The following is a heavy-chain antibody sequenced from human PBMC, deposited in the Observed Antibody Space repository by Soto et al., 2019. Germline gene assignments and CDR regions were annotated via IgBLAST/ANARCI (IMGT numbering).Heavy chain of an antibody. Sequence: QGQLVQSGAEVKKPGASVMVSCKASGYTFHMFGYTWVRQAPGQGLELVGWISAYDGNTADGKNCEGRVPLITDTTTSAAYMELRSLTSDDTAFYFCARTRRLYLRDDHGYYGAAMEDYGGQGTLLSVSS. CDR3: ARTRRLYLRDDHGYYGAAMEDY. J-gene: IGHJ4*02. CDR2: ISAYDGNT. D-gene: IGHD3-10*01. V-gene: IGHV1-18*01. CDR1: GYTFHMFG.